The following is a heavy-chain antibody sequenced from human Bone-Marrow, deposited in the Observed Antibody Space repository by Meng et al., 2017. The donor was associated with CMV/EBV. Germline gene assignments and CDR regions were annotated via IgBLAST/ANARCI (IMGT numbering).Heavy chain of an antibody. CDR3: ASRGATGTPY. J-gene: IGHJ4*02. CDR2: IRYDGSNK. D-gene: IGHD1-26*01. Sequence: GESLKISCAASGFTFSNYGMHWVRQAPGKGLEWVAFIRYDGSNKYYADSVKGRFTISRDNSKNTLYLQMNSLRAEDTAVYYCASRGATGTPYWGQGKLVNVSS. V-gene: IGHV3-30*02. CDR1: GFTFSNYG.